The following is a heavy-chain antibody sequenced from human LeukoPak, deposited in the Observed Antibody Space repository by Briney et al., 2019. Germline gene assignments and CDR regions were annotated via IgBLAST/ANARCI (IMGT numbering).Heavy chain of an antibody. CDR3: VSFYETY. CDR1: GNYW. V-gene: IGHV3-74*01. D-gene: IGHD2-2*01. CDR2: INSDGSWT. Sequence: GGSLRLSCAASGNYWMHWVRQAPGKGLVWVSNINSDGSWTTYVDSVKGRFTISKDNAKNMVYLQMNNLRAEDTAVYYCVSFYETYWGRGTLVTVSS. J-gene: IGHJ4*02.